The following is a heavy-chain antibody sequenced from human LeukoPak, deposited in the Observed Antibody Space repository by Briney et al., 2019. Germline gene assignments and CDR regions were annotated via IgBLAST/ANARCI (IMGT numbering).Heavy chain of an antibody. CDR1: GFTFSSYA. CDR3: ARAHGIAAAGGVFDY. CDR2: ISNDGSNK. J-gene: IGHJ4*02. V-gene: IGHV3-30-3*01. D-gene: IGHD6-13*01. Sequence: GGSLRLSCAASGFTFSSYAMHWVRQAPGKGLEWVAVISNDGSNKYYADSVKGRFTISRDNSKNTLYLQMNSLRAEDTAVYYCARAHGIAAAGGVFDYWGQGALVTVSS.